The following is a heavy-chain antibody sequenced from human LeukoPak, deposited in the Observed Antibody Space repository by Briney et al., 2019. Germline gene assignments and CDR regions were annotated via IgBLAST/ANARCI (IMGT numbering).Heavy chain of an antibody. Sequence: GGSLRLSCAASGFTFNNAWMHWVRQAPGQGLEWVGQIKANADGGTADYAAPVKGRFTISRDDSRNMVYLQMNSLKTEDTAVYFCTSGYSVARHDHYWGPGTQVIVSS. D-gene: IGHD5/OR15-5a*01. CDR3: TSGYSVARHDHY. V-gene: IGHV3-15*07. CDR1: GFTFNNAW. CDR2: IKANADGGTA. J-gene: IGHJ4*02.